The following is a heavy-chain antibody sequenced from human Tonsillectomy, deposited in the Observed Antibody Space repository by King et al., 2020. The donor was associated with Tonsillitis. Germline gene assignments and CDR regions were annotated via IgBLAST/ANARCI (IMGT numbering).Heavy chain of an antibody. D-gene: IGHD1-1*01. V-gene: IGHV1-2*02. Sequence: QLVQSGAEMKRPGASVKVSCLASGYTFTDYHMHWVRQAPGQGLEWMGWIYPNNGGTYYTQKFQGRISLTRDTSINSGYMELTRLTSDDTALYYCVRENWYYDYWGQGTLVTVSS. J-gene: IGHJ4*02. CDR3: VRENWYYDY. CDR2: IYPNNGGT. CDR1: GYTFTDYH.